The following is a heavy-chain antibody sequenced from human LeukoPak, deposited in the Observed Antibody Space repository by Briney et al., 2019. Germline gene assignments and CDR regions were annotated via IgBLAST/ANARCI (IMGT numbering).Heavy chain of an antibody. V-gene: IGHV1-24*01. J-gene: IGHJ5*02. CDR1: GYRLTELS. CDR3: ARAARDSYSGSWFPYNWFDP. Sequence: ASVKVSCKVSGYRLTELSMLWVRQAPGTGIEWMGGFYLEDGATNYEHQFQGRGPMTRDTSTSTVYMELSSLRSEDTAINYCARAARDSYSGSWFPYNWFDPWGQGTLVTVSS. CDR2: FYLEDGAT. D-gene: IGHD6-13*01.